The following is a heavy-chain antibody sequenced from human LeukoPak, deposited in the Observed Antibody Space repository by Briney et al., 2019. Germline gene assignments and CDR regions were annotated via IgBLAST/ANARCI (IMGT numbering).Heavy chain of an antibody. Sequence: PGRSLRLSCAASGFTFSSYGMHWVRQAPGKGLEWVAVIWYDGSNKYYADSVKGRFTISRDNSKNTLYLQMNSLRAEDTAVYYCARDRPGDYGMDVWGQGTTVTVSS. CDR1: GFTFSSYG. CDR3: ARDRPGDYGMDV. J-gene: IGHJ6*02. CDR2: IWYDGSNK. D-gene: IGHD4-17*01. V-gene: IGHV3-33*01.